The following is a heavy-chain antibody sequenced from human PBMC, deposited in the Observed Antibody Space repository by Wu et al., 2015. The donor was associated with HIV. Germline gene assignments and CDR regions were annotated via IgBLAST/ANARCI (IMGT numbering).Heavy chain of an antibody. D-gene: IGHD4-23*01. Sequence: QVQLVQSGAEVKKPGSSVKVSCKASGGTFSSYGINWVRQAPGEGLEWLGRIIPISGTANYAQKFQGRVTITADESTSIAYMELSSLRSEDTAVYYCARDGGTSYYYYMDVWGKGTTVTVSS. CDR2: IIPISGTA. CDR1: GGTFSSYG. J-gene: IGHJ6*03. CDR3: ARDGGTSYYYYMDV. V-gene: IGHV1-69*11.